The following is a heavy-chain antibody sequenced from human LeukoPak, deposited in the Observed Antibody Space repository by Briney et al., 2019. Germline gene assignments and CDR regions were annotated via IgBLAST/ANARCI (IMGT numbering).Heavy chain of an antibody. J-gene: IGHJ4*02. Sequence: QPGGSLRLSCAASGFTFRSYSMNWVRQAPGKGLEWVSYISGSSSTIYYADSVKGRFTISRDNAKNSLFLQMNSLRDEDTAVYYCARGYGSVLDYWGQGTLVTVSS. V-gene: IGHV3-48*02. CDR3: ARGYGSVLDY. CDR2: ISGSSSTI. D-gene: IGHD3-10*01. CDR1: GFTFRSYS.